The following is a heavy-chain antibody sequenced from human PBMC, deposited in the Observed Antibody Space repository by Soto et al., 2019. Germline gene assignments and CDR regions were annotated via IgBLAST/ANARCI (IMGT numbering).Heavy chain of an antibody. CDR3: ARAELELGNYYYYGIDV. CDR1: GGTFSSYA. J-gene: IGHJ6*02. V-gene: IGHV1-69*13. D-gene: IGHD1-7*01. CDR2: IIPIFGTA. Sequence: GASVKVSCKASGGTFSSYAISWVRQAPGQGLEWMGGIIPIFGTANYAQKFQGRVTITADESTSTAYMELSSLRSEDTAVYYCARAELELGNYYYYGIDVWGQGTTVTVSS.